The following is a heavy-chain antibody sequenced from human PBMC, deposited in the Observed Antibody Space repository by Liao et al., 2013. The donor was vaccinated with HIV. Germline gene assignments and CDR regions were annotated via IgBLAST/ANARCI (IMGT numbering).Heavy chain of an antibody. V-gene: IGHV4-4*07. CDR3: ARVYSESPFDASHI. CDR2: VDYSGSA. J-gene: IGHJ3*02. Sequence: QVRLRESGPSLLKPSETLSLVCSVNGGSIEYHYWNWLRQPVGKTLEWIGRVDYSGSANYNPSLASRVTMSVDTSKNQLSLTLKYVTAADTAVYYCARVYSESPFDASHIWGRGTLVTVSS. D-gene: IGHD2-8*01. CDR1: GGSIEYHY.